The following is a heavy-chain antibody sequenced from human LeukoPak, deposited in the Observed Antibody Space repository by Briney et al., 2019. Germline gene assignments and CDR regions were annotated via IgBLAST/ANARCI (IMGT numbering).Heavy chain of an antibody. CDR2: INHVGSI. Sequence: KPSETLSLTCVVYGGSFSGSYWSWIRQPPGKGLEWIGEINHVGSINYSPSLKSRVTISVDTSKNQFSLKLISVTAADTAVYFCARGRWGFDLWGRGTLVTVSS. J-gene: IGHJ2*01. V-gene: IGHV4-34*01. D-gene: IGHD7-27*01. CDR1: GGSFSGSY. CDR3: ARGRWGFDL.